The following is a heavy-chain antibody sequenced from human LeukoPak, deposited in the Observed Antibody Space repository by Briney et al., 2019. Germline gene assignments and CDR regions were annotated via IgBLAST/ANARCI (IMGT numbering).Heavy chain of an antibody. Sequence: GGSLRLSCAASGFTFSSYAMSWVRQAPGKGLEWVSAISGSGGSTYYADSVKGRFTISRDNSKNTLYLQMNSLRAEDTAVYYCAKGVEYCSSTSCLFYFDYWGQGTLVTVSS. V-gene: IGHV3-23*01. J-gene: IGHJ4*02. CDR2: ISGSGGST. D-gene: IGHD2-2*01. CDR3: AKGVEYCSSTSCLFYFDY. CDR1: GFTFSSYA.